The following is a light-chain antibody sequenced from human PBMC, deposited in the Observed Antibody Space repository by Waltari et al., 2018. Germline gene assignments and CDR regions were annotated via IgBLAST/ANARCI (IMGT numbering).Light chain of an antibody. V-gene: IGKV1-39*01. CDR3: QQTYKTPQT. J-gene: IGKJ1*01. Sequence: DIQLTKSPSYLSASVGARITFTCRASVTFTKYLKWYHLKPGKAPKLLIYGVFSLHSGVSTRFSGSGSGTDFTLTIGSRQPEDFGTFYCQQTYKTPQTFGQGTKV. CDR1: VTFTKY. CDR2: GVF.